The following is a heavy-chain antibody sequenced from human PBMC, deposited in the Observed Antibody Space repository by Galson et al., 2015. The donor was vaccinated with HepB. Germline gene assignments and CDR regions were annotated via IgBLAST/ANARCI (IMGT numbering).Heavy chain of an antibody. V-gene: IGHV3-21*01. CDR2: ISSSSGYI. Sequence: SLRLSCAASGFTFSSYNMNWVRQAPGKGLEWVSFISSSSGYIYYADSVKGRFTISRDNAKNSLYLQMNSLRAEDTAVYYCAREGERHSTSWQKYTWFDPWCQGTLVTVSS. J-gene: IGHJ5*02. CDR3: AREGERHSTSWQKYTWFDP. CDR1: GFTFSSYN. D-gene: IGHD6-13*01.